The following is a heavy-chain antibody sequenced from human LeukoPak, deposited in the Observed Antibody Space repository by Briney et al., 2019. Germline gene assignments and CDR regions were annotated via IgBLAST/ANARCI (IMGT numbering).Heavy chain of an antibody. J-gene: IGHJ4*02. CDR1: GLSNSDYG. CDR2: IKQDGSEK. CDR3: ARAYYYDSSGYGFDY. Sequence: GGSLRLSCVGSGLSNSDYGMSWVRQAPGKGLEWVANIKQDGSEKYYVDSVKGRFTISRDNAKNSLYLQMNSLRAEDTAVYYCARAYYYDSSGYGFDYWGQGTLVTVSS. D-gene: IGHD3-22*01. V-gene: IGHV3-7*04.